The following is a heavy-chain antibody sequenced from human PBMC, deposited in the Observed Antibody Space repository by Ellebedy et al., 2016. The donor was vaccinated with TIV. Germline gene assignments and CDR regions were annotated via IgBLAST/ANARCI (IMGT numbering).Heavy chain of an antibody. D-gene: IGHD3/OR15-3a*01. V-gene: IGHV3-23*01. J-gene: IGHJ5*02. Sequence: GESLKISCAASGFTFSSYAMSWVRQAPGKGLEWVSSIINTGGTTYDADSVKGRFTISRDNSRNTLYLQMNSLRADDSAIYYCGRDAGTGNGRWDWLDPWGRGSLVTVSS. CDR3: GRDAGTGNGRWDWLDP. CDR1: GFTFSSYA. CDR2: IINTGGTT.